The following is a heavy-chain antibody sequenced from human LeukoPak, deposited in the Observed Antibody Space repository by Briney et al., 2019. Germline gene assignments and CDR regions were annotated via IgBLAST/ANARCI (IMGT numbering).Heavy chain of an antibody. CDR1: GFTFSSYG. V-gene: IGHV3-30*02. CDR3: VKDNPLDY. Sequence: GGTLRLSCAASGFTFSSYGMLWVRQAPGKGLDWVAFIRHDGNKKLYADSVKGRFTISRDNSKNTLYLYVNSLRPDDSAVYYCVKDNPLDYWGQGTLVIVSS. CDR2: IRHDGNKK. J-gene: IGHJ4*02.